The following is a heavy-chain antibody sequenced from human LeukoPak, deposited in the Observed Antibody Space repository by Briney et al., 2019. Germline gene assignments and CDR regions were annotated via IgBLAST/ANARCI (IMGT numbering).Heavy chain of an antibody. CDR2: IYYSGST. Sequence: SETLSLTCTVSGGSISSYYWSWIRQPPGKGLEWIGYIYYSGSTNYNPSLKSRVTISVDTSKNQFSLKLSSVTAADTAVYYCARHEDYDFWSGKKYYYGMDVWGQGTTVTVSS. CDR3: ARHEDYDFWSGKKYYYGMDV. CDR1: GGSISSYY. J-gene: IGHJ6*02. D-gene: IGHD3-3*01. V-gene: IGHV4-59*08.